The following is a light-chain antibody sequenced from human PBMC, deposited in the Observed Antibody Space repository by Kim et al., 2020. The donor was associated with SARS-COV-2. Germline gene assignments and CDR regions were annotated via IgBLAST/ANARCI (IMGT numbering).Light chain of an antibody. V-gene: IGLV2-8*01. Sequence: QSVTISCTGTSSDVGGYNYVSWYQQHPGKAPKLMIYEVSKRPSGVPDRFYGSKSGNTASLTVSGLQAEDEADYYCSSYAGSNNYVFGTGTEVTVL. J-gene: IGLJ1*01. CDR2: EVS. CDR1: SSDVGGYNY. CDR3: SSYAGSNNYV.